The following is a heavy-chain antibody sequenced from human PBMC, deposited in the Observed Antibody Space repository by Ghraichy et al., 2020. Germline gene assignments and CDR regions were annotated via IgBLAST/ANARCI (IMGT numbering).Heavy chain of an antibody. V-gene: IGHV5-51*01. J-gene: IGHJ4*02. Sequence: GESLNISCKGSGYSFTSYWIGWVRQMPGKGLEWMGIIYPGDSDTRYSPSFQGQVTNSADKSISTAYLQWSSLKASDTAMYYCARQYSSSSVVRLYYFDYWGQGTLVTVSS. CDR3: ARQYSSSSVVRLYYFDY. CDR1: GYSFTSYW. CDR2: IYPGDSDT. D-gene: IGHD6-6*01.